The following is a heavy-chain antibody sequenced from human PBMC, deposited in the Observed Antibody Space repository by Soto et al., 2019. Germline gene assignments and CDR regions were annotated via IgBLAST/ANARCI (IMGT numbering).Heavy chain of an antibody. CDR3: ARVFPQLNWFDT. V-gene: IGHV4-30-4*01. J-gene: IGHJ5*02. D-gene: IGHD2-2*01. CDR2: IYYSGST. Sequence: SETLALSCTVSGGSISSWDDDGSWIRQPPGKGLEWIGYIYYSGSTYYNPSLKSRVTISVDTSKNQFSLKLSSVTAADTAVYYCARVFPQLNWFDTWGQGTLVTVSS. CDR1: GGSISSWDDD.